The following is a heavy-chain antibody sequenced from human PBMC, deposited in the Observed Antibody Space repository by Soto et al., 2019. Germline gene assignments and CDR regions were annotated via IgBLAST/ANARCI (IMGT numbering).Heavy chain of an antibody. J-gene: IGHJ6*03. V-gene: IGHV3-7*01. D-gene: IGHD6-13*01. CDR3: ARAGPGGSSSWFYYYYYMDV. CDR2: IKQDGSEK. CDR1: GFTFSSYW. Sequence: GGSLRLSCAASGFTFSSYWMNWVRQAPGKGLEWVANIKQDGSEKYYVDSVKGRFTISRDNAKNSLYLQMNSLRAEDTAVYYCARAGPGGSSSWFYYYYYMDVWGKGTTVTVSS.